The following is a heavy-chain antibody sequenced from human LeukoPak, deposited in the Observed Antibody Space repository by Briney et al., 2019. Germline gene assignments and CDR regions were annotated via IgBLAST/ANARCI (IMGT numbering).Heavy chain of an antibody. CDR2: ISGSGGTT. D-gene: IGHD2-21*02. Sequence: QPGGSLRHSCAASGFTFSSYAMSWVRQAPGKGLEWVSAISGSGGTTYYGDSVKGRFTISRDNAKNSLYLQMNSLRAEDTAVYFCARDPSLESCGGDCYGHYWGQGTLVTVSS. CDR1: GFTFSSYA. CDR3: ARDPSLESCGGDCYGHY. J-gene: IGHJ4*02. V-gene: IGHV3-23*01.